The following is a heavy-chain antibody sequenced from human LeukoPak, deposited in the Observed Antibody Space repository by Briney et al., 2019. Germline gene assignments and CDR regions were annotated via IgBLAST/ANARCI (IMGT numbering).Heavy chain of an antibody. CDR2: IRGSGGST. CDR1: GFTFSSYA. V-gene: IGHV3-23*01. Sequence: GGSLRLSCAASGFTFSSYAMSWVRQAPGKGLEWVSSIRGSGGSTYYADSVKGRVTISRDNSKNTLYLQMNSLRAEDTAVYYCATAHRTAMVGDYYGMDVWGQGTTVTVSS. J-gene: IGHJ6*02. CDR3: ATAHRTAMVGDYYGMDV. D-gene: IGHD5-18*01.